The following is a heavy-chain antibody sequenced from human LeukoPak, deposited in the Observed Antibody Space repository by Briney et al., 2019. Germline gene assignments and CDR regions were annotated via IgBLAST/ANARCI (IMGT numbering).Heavy chain of an antibody. CDR2: IIPVFGTA. J-gene: IGHJ5*02. CDR1: GGTFSSYA. CDR3: ARGGSGSWYSGWFDP. V-gene: IGHV1-69*05. Sequence: GSSVKVSCKASGGTFSSYAISWVRQAPGKGPEWMGGIIPVFGTANYAQKFQGRVTITTDESTSTAYMELSSLRSEDTAVYYCARGGSGSWYSGWFDPWGQGTLVTVSS. D-gene: IGHD6-13*01.